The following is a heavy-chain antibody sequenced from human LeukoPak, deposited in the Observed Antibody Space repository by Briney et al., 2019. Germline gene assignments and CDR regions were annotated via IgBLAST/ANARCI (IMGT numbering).Heavy chain of an antibody. J-gene: IGHJ4*02. D-gene: IGHD3-3*01. CDR2: INHSGST. CDR1: GGSFSGYY. CDR3: ARGGYYDFWSRTPYYFDY. Sequence: PSETLSLTCAVYGGSFSGYYWSWIRQPPGKGLEWIGEINHSGSTNYNPSLKSRVTISVDTSKNQFSLKLSSVTAADTAVYYCARGGYYDFWSRTPYYFDYWGQGTLVTVSS. V-gene: IGHV4-34*01.